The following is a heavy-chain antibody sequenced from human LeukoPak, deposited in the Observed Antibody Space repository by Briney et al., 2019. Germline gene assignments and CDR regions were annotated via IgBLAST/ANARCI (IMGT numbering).Heavy chain of an antibody. CDR2: ISGSGGST. CDR3: AKDWVYSGYFIGLFDY. V-gene: IGHV3-23*01. Sequence: GGSLRLSCAASGFTFSSYAMSWVRQAPGKGLEWVPAISGSGGSTYYADSVKGRFTISRDNSKNTLYLQMNSLRAEDTAVYYCAKDWVYSGYFIGLFDYWGQGTLVTVSS. CDR1: GFTFSSYA. D-gene: IGHD3-22*01. J-gene: IGHJ4*02.